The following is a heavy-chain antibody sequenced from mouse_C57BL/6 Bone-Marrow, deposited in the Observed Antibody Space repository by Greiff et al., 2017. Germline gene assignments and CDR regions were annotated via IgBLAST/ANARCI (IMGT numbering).Heavy chain of an antibody. J-gene: IGHJ2*01. D-gene: IGHD1-1*01. V-gene: IGHV1-72*01. CDR1: GYTFTSYW. CDR3: ARLTTVVAYYLDY. CDR2: IDPNSGGT. Sequence: VQVVESGAELVKPGASVKLSCKASGYTFTSYWMHWVKQRPGRGLEWIGRIDPNSGGTKYNEKFKSKATLTVDKPSSTAYMQLSSLTSEDSAVYYCARLTTVVAYYLDYWGQGTTLTASS.